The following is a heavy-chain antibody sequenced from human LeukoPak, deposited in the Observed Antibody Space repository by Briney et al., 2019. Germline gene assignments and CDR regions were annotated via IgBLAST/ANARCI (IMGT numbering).Heavy chain of an antibody. CDR1: GGSISSSGYY. Sequence: SETLSLTCTVSGGSISSSGYYWGWIRQPPGKGLEWIGNIYYVGSTYYNPSLNSRVTISVGTSKNQFSLKLNSVTAADTAIYYCARSKRWPSFYFDYWGQGTLVTVSS. V-gene: IGHV4-39*07. CDR2: IYYVGST. J-gene: IGHJ4*02. CDR3: ARSKRWPSFYFDY. D-gene: IGHD5-24*01.